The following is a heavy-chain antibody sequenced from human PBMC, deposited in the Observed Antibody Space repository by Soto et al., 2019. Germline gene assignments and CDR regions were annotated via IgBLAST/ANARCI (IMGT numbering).Heavy chain of an antibody. D-gene: IGHD6-19*01. CDR3: ARAHISGWPDAFDI. Sequence: PGESLKISCKGSGYSFISYWIGWVRQMPGKGLEWMGIIYPRDSDTRYSPSFQGQVTVSADKSISTACLQWSSLKASDTAMYYCARAHISGWPDAFDIWGQGTMVTVSS. V-gene: IGHV5-51*01. J-gene: IGHJ3*02. CDR2: IYPRDSDT. CDR1: GYSFISYW.